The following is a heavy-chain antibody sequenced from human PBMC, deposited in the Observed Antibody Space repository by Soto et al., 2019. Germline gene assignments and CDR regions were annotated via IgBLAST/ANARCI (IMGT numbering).Heavy chain of an antibody. V-gene: IGHV2-5*02. Sequence: SGPTLVNPTQTLTLTCTFSGFSLSTSGVGVGWIRQPPGKALEWLALIYWDDDKRYSPSLKNGVTITKDTSKNQVVLTMTDMDPVDTATYFCAHRRNIELGPLRLFDYWGQGTQVTVSS. D-gene: IGHD2-15*01. CDR3: AHRRNIELGPLRLFDY. CDR2: IYWDDDK. CDR1: GFSLSTSGVG. J-gene: IGHJ4*02.